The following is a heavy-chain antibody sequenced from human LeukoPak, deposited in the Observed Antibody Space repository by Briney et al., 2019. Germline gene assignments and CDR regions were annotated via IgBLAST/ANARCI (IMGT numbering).Heavy chain of an antibody. CDR2: IYYSGST. CDR1: GGSISSYY. J-gene: IGHJ4*02. D-gene: IGHD3-9*01. V-gene: IGHV4-59*01. CDR3: ARVNYDILTGYYRFDY. Sequence: SETLSLTCTVSGGSISSYYWSWIRQPPGKGLEWIGYIYYSGSTNYNPSLKSRVTISVGTSKNQFSLKLSSVTAADTAVYYCARVNYDILTGYYRFDYWGQGTLVTVSS.